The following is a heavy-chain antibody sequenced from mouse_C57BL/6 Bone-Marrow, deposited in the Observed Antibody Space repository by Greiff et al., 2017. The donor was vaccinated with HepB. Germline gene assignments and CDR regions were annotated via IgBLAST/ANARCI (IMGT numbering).Heavy chain of an antibody. CDR1: GYTFTSYW. CDR2: IHPSDSDT. V-gene: IGHV1-74*01. D-gene: IGHD1-1*01. CDR3: AVRRDYYGSSYYYAMDY. J-gene: IGHJ4*01. Sequence: QVQLQQSGAELVKPGASVKVSCKASGYTFTSYWMHWVKQRPGQGLEWIGRIHPSDSDTNYNHKFKGKATLTVAKSSSTAYMQLSSLTSEDSAVYYCAVRRDYYGSSYYYAMDYWGQGTSVTVSS.